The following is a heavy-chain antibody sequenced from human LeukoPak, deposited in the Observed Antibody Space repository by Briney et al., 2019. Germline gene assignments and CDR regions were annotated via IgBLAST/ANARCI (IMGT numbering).Heavy chain of an antibody. D-gene: IGHD6-13*01. Sequence: ASVKVSCKASSYTFTSYGINWVRQAPGQGLEWMGWISSYGSNTNYARRLQGRVTMTTDTSTSTAYMELRSLRSDDTAVYYCARDHSSSCQLFDYWGQGTLVTVSS. V-gene: IGHV1-18*01. CDR1: SYTFTSYG. J-gene: IGHJ4*02. CDR3: ARDHSSSCQLFDY. CDR2: ISSYGSNT.